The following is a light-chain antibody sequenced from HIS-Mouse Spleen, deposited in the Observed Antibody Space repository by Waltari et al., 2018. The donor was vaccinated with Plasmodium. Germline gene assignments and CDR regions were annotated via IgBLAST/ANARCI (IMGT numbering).Light chain of an antibody. Sequence: DIQMTQSLSSLSASVGDRVTITCRPSQSITSYLNGYQQTPGKAPKLLIYAASSLQSVVRSRFSSSGSGTAFTLPISSMQPYDVVAYYCRQSYSTPLFTFGPGTKVDIK. V-gene: IGKV1-39*01. CDR3: RQSYSTPLFT. CDR1: QSITSY. CDR2: AAS. J-gene: IGKJ3*01.